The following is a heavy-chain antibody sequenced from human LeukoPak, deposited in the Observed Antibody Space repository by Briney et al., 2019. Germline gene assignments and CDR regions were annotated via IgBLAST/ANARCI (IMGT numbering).Heavy chain of an antibody. Sequence: ASVKVSCKACGGTFSSYAISWVRQAPGQGLEWMGGIIPIFGTANYAQKFQGRVTITADESTSTAYMELSSLRSEDTAVYYCAQTIQGYSGYDSGVVWGKGTTVTVGS. D-gene: IGHD5-12*01. CDR2: IIPIFGTA. CDR1: GGTFSSYA. J-gene: IGHJ6*04. CDR3: AQTIQGYSGYDSGVV. V-gene: IGHV1-69*13.